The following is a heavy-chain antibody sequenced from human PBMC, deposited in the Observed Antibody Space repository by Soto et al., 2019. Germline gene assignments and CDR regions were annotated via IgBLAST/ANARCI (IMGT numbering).Heavy chain of an antibody. J-gene: IGHJ6*02. CDR3: AHSRSYYYGSGSYFDGMDV. CDR2: IYWDDDK. D-gene: IGHD3-10*01. V-gene: IGHV2-5*02. CDR1: GFSLSTSGVG. Sequence: QITLKESGPTLVKPTQTLTLTCTFSGFSLSTSGVGVGWIRQPPGKALEWLALIYWDDDKRYSPSLKSRLTITKDTSKNQVVLTMTNMDPVDTATYYCAHSRSYYYGSGSYFDGMDVWGQGTTVTVSS.